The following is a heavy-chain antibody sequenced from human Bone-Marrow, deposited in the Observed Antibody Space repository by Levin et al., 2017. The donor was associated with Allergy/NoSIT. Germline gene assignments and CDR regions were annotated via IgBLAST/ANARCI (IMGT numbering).Heavy chain of an antibody. CDR3: ARDPYGSGGYFYYFDY. CDR2: ISSDGSNK. Sequence: GGSLRLSCAASGFTFSSYAMHWVRQAPGKGLEWVAVISSDGSNKYYADSVKGRFTLSRDNSKNTLYLQVDSLSAEDTAVYFCARDPYGSGGYFYYFDYWGQGTLVTVSS. D-gene: IGHD3-10*01. V-gene: IGHV3-30*04. CDR1: GFTFSSYA. J-gene: IGHJ4*02.